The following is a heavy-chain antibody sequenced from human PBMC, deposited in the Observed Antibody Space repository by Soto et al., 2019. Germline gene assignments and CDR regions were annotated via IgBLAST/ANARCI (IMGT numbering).Heavy chain of an antibody. CDR1: GYSFTSYD. D-gene: IGHD6-13*01. CDR3: ARGAGIAAAGIGRGGENSFAP. CDR2: MNPNSGNT. J-gene: IGHJ5*02. V-gene: IGHV1-8*01. Sequence: ASVKVSCKASGYSFTSYDINWVRQATGQGLEWMGWMNPNSGNTGYAQKFQGRVTITRNPAISTAYMERRSLRSEDTAVYYCARGAGIAAAGIGRGGENSFAPWRQGTLVTGSS.